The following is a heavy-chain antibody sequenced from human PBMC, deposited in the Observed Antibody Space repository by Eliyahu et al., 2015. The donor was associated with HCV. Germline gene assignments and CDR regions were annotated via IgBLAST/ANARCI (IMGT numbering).Heavy chain of an antibody. CDR3: ARERLVDGYVSYYGMDV. D-gene: IGHD5-12*01. V-gene: IGHV1-69*06. CDR1: GGTFSSYA. J-gene: IGHJ6*02. CDR2: IIPIFGTA. Sequence: EVKKPGSSVKVSCKASGGTFSSYAISWVRQAPGQGLEWMGGIIPIFGTANYAQKFQGRVTITADKSTSTAYMELSSLRSEDTAVYYCARERLVDGYVSYYGMDVWGQGTTVTVSS.